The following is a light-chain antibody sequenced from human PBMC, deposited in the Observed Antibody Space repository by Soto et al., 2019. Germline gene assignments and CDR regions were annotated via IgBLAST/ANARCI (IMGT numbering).Light chain of an antibody. J-gene: IGKJ5*01. Sequence: EIVLTQSPGTLSLSPGERATLSCRASQSVSSYLAWYQQKPGQAPRLLIYDASNRAPGIPARFSGSGSGTDFTLTISSLEPEDFAVYYCQQRTNWPITFGQGTRLEIK. CDR2: DAS. V-gene: IGKV3-11*01. CDR3: QQRTNWPIT. CDR1: QSVSSY.